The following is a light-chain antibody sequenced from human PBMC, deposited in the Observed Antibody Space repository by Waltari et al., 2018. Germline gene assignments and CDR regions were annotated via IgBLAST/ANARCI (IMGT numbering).Light chain of an antibody. CDR1: RSNIGTNT. CDR3: ATWDDRLDGVV. V-gene: IGLV1-44*01. Sequence: QSVLTQPPSASGAPGQRVTISCSGSRSNIGTNTVTWYQQFPGTAPKLLISTNNLRPSGVPDRVSGSKSGTSASLAISGLQSEDEADYYCATWDDRLDGVVFGGGTKLTV. J-gene: IGLJ3*02. CDR2: TNN.